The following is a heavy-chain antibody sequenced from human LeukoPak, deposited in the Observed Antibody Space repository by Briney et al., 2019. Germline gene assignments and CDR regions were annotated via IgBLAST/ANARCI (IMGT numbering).Heavy chain of an antibody. V-gene: IGHV3-33*01. CDR3: AVWFREHDYFDY. CDR2: IWYDGSNK. D-gene: IGHD3-10*01. J-gene: IGHJ4*02. Sequence: GGSLRLSCAASGFTFSKYGMHWVRQAPGKGLEWVAVIWYDGSNKYYADSVKGRFTISRDNSKNTVSLQMNSLRAEDTAVYYCAVWFREHDYFDYWGQGTLVTVSS. CDR1: GFTFSKYG.